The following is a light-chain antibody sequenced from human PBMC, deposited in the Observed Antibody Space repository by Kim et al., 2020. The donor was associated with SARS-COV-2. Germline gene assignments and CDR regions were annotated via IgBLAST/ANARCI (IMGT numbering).Light chain of an antibody. CDR3: NSRDSNDNVV. CDR1: SLRSYY. CDR2: GKN. J-gene: IGLJ3*02. V-gene: IGLV3-19*01. Sequence: SSELTQDPAVSVALGQTVRITCQGDSLRSYYATWYQQKPGQAPILVIYGKNNRPSGIPDRSSGSSSGNTASLTIAGTQAGDEADYYCNSRDSNDNVVFGGGTKLTVL.